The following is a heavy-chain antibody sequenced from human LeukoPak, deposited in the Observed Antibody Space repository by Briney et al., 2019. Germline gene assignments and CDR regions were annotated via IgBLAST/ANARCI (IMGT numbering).Heavy chain of an antibody. CDR1: VYTFTGYY. CDR3: ARDIPDIAVAGTFDY. V-gene: IGHV1-2*02. Sequence: GASVKVSCKASVYTFTGYYMHWVRQAPGQGLEWMGWINPNSGGTNYAQKFQGRVTMTRDTSISTAYMELSRLRSDDTAVYYCARDIPDIAVAGTFDYWGQGTLVTVSS. D-gene: IGHD6-19*01. J-gene: IGHJ4*02. CDR2: INPNSGGT.